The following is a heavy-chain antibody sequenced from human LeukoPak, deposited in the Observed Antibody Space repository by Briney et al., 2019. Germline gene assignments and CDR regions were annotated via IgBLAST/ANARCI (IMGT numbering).Heavy chain of an antibody. J-gene: IGHJ4*02. D-gene: IGHD4-17*01. Sequence: GGSLRLSCAASRFTFSRYWMTWVRQAPGKGLEWVASINEDGSGKHYVDSVKGRFTISRDNAQKSVYLEMNSLRAEDTAVYYCARAVTSTEGYWGQGTLITVSS. CDR2: INEDGSGK. CDR3: ARAVTSTEGY. CDR1: RFTFSRYW. V-gene: IGHV3-7*03.